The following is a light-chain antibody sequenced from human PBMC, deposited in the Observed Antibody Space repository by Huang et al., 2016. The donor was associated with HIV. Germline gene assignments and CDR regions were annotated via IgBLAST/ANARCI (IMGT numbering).Light chain of an antibody. J-gene: IGKJ3*01. CDR1: QSISTY. CDR2: NAP. Sequence: EIVLTQSPATLSFSPGESATLSCRASQSISTYLAWYQQKPGQSPRLLIYNAPSRATGIPARFSGSGSGTDFTLTITRLDPEDFAVYYCQQRFTFGPGTKVDVK. V-gene: IGKV3-11*01. CDR3: QQRFT.